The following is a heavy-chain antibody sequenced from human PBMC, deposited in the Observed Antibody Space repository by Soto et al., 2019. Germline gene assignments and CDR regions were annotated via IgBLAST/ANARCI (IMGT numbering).Heavy chain of an antibody. CDR2: INADGGST. J-gene: IGHJ4*02. CDR1: GFTFSNDW. V-gene: IGHV3-74*01. Sequence: LRLSCAASGFTFSNDWMHWVRQAPGKGLERVSRINADGGSTHYADSVRGRFTISRDNAKNTLFLQLNSLRVEDTAIYYCIKVLTRGVGVPRFYFDSWGQGTLVTVSS. D-gene: IGHD3-9*01. CDR3: IKVLTRGVGVPRFYFDS.